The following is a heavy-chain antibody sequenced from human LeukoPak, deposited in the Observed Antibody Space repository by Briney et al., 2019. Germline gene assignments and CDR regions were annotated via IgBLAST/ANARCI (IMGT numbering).Heavy chain of an antibody. CDR2: IYYSGST. D-gene: IGHD3-9*01. CDR1: GGSISSGGYS. Sequence: PSETLSLTCAVSGGSISSGGYSWSWIRQPPGKGLEWIGYIYYSGSTYYNPSLKSRVTISVDTSKNQFSLKLSSVTAADTAVYYCARVTRNYDILTGYYYYYYMDVWGKGTTVTVSS. CDR3: ARVTRNYDILTGYYYYYYMDV. J-gene: IGHJ6*03. V-gene: IGHV4-30-4*07.